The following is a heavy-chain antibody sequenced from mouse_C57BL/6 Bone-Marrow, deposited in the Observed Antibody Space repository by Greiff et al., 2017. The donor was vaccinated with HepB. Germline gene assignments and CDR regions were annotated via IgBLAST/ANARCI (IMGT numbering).Heavy chain of an antibody. Sequence: VQLVESGPGLVQPSQSLSITCTVSGFSLTSYGVHWVRQSPGKGLEWLGVIWSGGSTDYNAAFISRLSISKDNSKSQVFFKMNSLQADDTAIYYCARKGGPYSNYPFYWYFDVWGTGTTVTVSS. J-gene: IGHJ1*03. V-gene: IGHV2-2*01. CDR2: IWSGGST. D-gene: IGHD2-5*01. CDR3: ARKGGPYSNYPFYWYFDV. CDR1: GFSLTSYG.